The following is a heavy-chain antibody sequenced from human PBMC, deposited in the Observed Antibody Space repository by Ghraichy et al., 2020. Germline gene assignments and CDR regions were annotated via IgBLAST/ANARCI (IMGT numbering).Heavy chain of an antibody. CDR3: ARDVGGRSSF. D-gene: IGHD3-16*01. J-gene: IGHJ4*02. Sequence: GESPNISCEDSGSTFRNYWMHWVRQVPGKGLVWVSRINEDGRITNYADSVEGRFTISRDNARNTLYLQMNSLRAEDTAVYYCARDVGGRSSFWGQGTLVTVSS. V-gene: IGHV3-74*01. CDR2: INEDGRIT. CDR1: GSTFRNYW.